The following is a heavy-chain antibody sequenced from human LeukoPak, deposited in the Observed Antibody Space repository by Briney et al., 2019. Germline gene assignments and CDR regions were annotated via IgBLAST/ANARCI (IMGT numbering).Heavy chain of an antibody. D-gene: IGHD3-22*01. V-gene: IGHV4-61*01. CDR3: ARDEDNSGRYYYYMDV. CDR2: IYHSGST. J-gene: IGHJ6*03. CDR1: GGSVSSGTYY. Sequence: PSETLSLTCTVSGGSVSSGTYYWNWLRQPPGKGLEWIGYIYHSGSTNYNPSLKSRATIPVDTSQNQYSLKLSCVTAADTAVYYFARDEDNSGRYYYYMDVWGKGTTVTVSS.